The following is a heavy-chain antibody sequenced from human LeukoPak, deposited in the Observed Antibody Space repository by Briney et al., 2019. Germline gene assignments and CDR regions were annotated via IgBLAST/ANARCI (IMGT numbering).Heavy chain of an antibody. CDR2: ISSSSSTI. CDR1: GFTFSSYS. J-gene: IGHJ3*02. V-gene: IGHV3-48*01. Sequence: GGSLRLSCAASGFTFSSYSMNWVRQAPGKGLEWVSYISSSSSTIYYADSVKGRFTISRDNSKNTLYLQMNSLRAEDTAVYYCATSLLGYCSSTSCYTDAFDIWGQGTMVTVSS. D-gene: IGHD2-2*02. CDR3: ATSLLGYCSSTSCYTDAFDI.